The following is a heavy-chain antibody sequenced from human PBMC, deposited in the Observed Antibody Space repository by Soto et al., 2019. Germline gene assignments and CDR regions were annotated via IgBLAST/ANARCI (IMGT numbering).Heavy chain of an antibody. J-gene: IGHJ3*02. Sequence: EVQLVESGGVLVQPGESLRLSCAASAFTFSTFSMNWVRQSPGKGLEWVSYISSSTSTIYYADSVKGRFTISRDNAKNSLYLQMNSLRAEDTAVYYCERDRYGDYLIDIWGQGTMVTVFS. D-gene: IGHD4-17*01. V-gene: IGHV3-48*01. CDR2: ISSSTSTI. CDR1: AFTFSTFS. CDR3: ERDRYGDYLIDI.